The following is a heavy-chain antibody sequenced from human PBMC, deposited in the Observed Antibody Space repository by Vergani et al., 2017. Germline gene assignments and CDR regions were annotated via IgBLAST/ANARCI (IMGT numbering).Heavy chain of an antibody. V-gene: IGHV4-30-2*01. CDR1: GGSISSGAFS. Sequence: QLQLQESGPGLVKPSQTLSLNCAASGGSISSGAFSWGWIRQPPGRGLQWIGHIFQSGSPDYNASLKSRVNISLDKSKNHFSLSLSSVTAADTAVYYCVRQNNVVRETDYFDYWGQGILVTVSS. J-gene: IGHJ4*02. CDR3: VRQNNVVRETDYFDY. CDR2: IFQSGSP. D-gene: IGHD3-10*01.